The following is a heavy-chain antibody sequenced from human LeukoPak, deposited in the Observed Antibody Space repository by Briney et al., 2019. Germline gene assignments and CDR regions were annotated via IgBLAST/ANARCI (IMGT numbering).Heavy chain of an antibody. CDR1: GFTSSSYA. CDR3: AKDPKRYCSGGSCHYFDY. CDR2: ISGSGGST. J-gene: IGHJ4*02. D-gene: IGHD2-15*01. V-gene: IGHV3-23*01. Sequence: GGSLRLSCAASGFTSSSYAMSWVRQAPGKGLERVSAISGSGGSTYYADSVKGRFTISRDNSKNTLYLQMNSLRAEDTAVYYCAKDPKRYCSGGSCHYFDYWGQGTLVTVSS.